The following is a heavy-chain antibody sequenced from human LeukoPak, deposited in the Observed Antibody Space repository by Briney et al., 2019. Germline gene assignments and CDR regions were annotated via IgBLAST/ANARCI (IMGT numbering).Heavy chain of an antibody. D-gene: IGHD2-2*01. CDR3: AKDGDIVVVPAALYYFDY. CDR1: GFTFSSYG. V-gene: IGHV3-30*02. J-gene: IGHJ4*02. Sequence: GGSLRLSCAASGFTFSSYGMHWVRQAPGKGLEWVAVIWYDGSNKYYADSVKGRFTISRDNSKNTLYLQMNSLRAEDTAVYYCAKDGDIVVVPAALYYFDYWGQGTLVTVSS. CDR2: IWYDGSNK.